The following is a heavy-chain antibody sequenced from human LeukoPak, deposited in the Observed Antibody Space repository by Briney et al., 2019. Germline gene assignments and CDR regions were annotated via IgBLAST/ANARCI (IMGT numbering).Heavy chain of an antibody. CDR2: IYYSGST. J-gene: IGHJ4*02. V-gene: IGHV4-30-4*01. CDR3: ARRGYDSSGYYHNY. Sequence: SQTLSLTCTASGGSINIGDYYWSWIRQPPGKGLEWIGYIYYSGSTYYNPSLKSRVTISVDTSKNQFSLKLSSVTAADTAVYYCARRGYDSSGYYHNYWGQGTLVTVSS. CDR1: GGSINIGDYY. D-gene: IGHD3-22*01.